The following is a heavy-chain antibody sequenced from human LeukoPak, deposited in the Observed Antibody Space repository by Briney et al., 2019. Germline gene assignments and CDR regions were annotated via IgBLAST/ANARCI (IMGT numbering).Heavy chain of an antibody. CDR2: IHTDGSRT. V-gene: IGHV3-74*01. J-gene: IGHJ3*02. CDR3: AKEVDAFDI. CDR1: GFTFTDSW. Sequence: GGSLRLSCVAHGFTFTDSWMHWVRQAPGKGLVWVSQIHTDGSRTNYADSVRGRFSISIDSAKNTLYLQMNSLRVEDTAVYYCAKEVDAFDIWGQGTMVTVSS.